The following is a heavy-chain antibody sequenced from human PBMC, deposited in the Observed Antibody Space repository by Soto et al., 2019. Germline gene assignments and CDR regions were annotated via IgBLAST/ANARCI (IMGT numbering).Heavy chain of an antibody. CDR2: IKSKTDGGTT. CDR1: GVTVKNAL. D-gene: IGHD2-2*01. V-gene: IGHV3-15*07. J-gene: IGHJ3*02. Sequence: NPGWCMRICCAACGVTVKNALVNVFCQAPGKGLEWVGRIKSKTDGGTTDYTAPVKGRITISRDDSKKTQYLQINSLKTQHTPQHYGTTRLGLTIAFDIWGQGTIVPVSS. CDR3: TTRLGLTIAFDI.